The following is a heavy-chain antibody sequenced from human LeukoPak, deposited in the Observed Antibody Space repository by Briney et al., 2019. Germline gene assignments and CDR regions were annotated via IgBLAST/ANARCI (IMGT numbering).Heavy chain of an antibody. CDR3: ARHAGLTTVTTFNWFDP. J-gene: IGHJ5*02. D-gene: IGHD4-17*01. CDR2: IYYSGST. Sequence: RPSETLSLTCTVSGGSISSYYWSWIRQPPGKGLEWIGYIYYSGSTNYNPSLKSRVTISVDTSKNQFSLKLSSVTAADTAVYYCARHAGLTTVTTFNWFDPWGQGTLVTVSS. V-gene: IGHV4-59*08. CDR1: GGSISSYY.